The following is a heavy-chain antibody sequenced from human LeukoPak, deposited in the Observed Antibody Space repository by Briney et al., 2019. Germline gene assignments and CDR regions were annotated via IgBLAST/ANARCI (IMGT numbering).Heavy chain of an antibody. CDR3: ARVNSGTYSSIYYFYYMDA. V-gene: IGHV4-38-2*01. J-gene: IGHJ6*03. Sequence: SETLSLTCAVSNYSISNAYYWGWIRQPPGRGLDWIGSINHRGNIYYNPSLKSRVAISVDTSKNQFSLKLSSVTAADTAVYYCARVNSGTYSSIYYFYYMDAWGEGTTDTISS. CDR2: INHRGNI. CDR1: NYSISNAYY. D-gene: IGHD1-26*01.